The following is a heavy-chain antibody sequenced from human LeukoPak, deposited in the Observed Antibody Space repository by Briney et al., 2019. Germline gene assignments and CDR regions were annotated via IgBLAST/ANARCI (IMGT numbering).Heavy chain of an antibody. Sequence: ASVKVSCKASGYTFTSYYMHWVRQAPGQGLEWMGIINPSGGSTSYAQKFQGRVTMTRDTSTSTVYMELSSLGSEDTAVYYCASGSVYCSSTSCYSDAFDIWGQGTMVTVSS. J-gene: IGHJ3*02. CDR2: INPSGGST. CDR3: ASGSVYCSSTSCYSDAFDI. D-gene: IGHD2-2*02. CDR1: GYTFTSYY. V-gene: IGHV1-46*01.